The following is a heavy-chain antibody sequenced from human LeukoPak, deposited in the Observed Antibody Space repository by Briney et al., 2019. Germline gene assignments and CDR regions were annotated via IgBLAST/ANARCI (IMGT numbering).Heavy chain of an antibody. CDR1: GFTFNTYW. CDR3: ARDTYDSSGYHFYYMDL. D-gene: IGHD3-22*01. V-gene: IGHV3-7*01. J-gene: IGHJ6*03. Sequence: PGGSLRLSCAVSGFTFNTYWMSWVRQAPGKGLEWVANIKEDGSEKHYGDSVRGRFTISRDNAKNSLYLRMNSLRAEDTALYFCARDTYDSSGYHFYYMDLWGKGTTVTVSS. CDR2: IKEDGSEK.